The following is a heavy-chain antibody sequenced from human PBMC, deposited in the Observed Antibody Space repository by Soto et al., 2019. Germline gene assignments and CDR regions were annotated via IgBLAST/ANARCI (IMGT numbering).Heavy chain of an antibody. CDR2: IGTAGDT. CDR3: ARDIGYGFFGAFDY. J-gene: IGHJ4*02. Sequence: GGSLRLSCAASGLTFSSYDVHWVRQATGKGLEWVSAIGTAGDTYYPGSVKGRFTISRENAQNSLYLQMNSLRAGDTAVYYCARDIGYGFFGAFDYWGQGTLVTVSS. V-gene: IGHV3-13*01. D-gene: IGHD3-10*01. CDR1: GLTFSSYD.